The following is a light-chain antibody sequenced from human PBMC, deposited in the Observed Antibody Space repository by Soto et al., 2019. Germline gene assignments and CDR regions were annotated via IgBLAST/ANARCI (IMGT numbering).Light chain of an antibody. CDR3: QQYGSSSIT. CDR2: GAS. J-gene: IGKJ5*01. CDR1: QSVSSN. V-gene: IGKV3-20*01. Sequence: VMTQSPATLSVSPGEGVTLSCRASQSVSSNLAWYQQKPGQAPRLLIYGASSRATGIPDRFSGSGSGTDFTLTISRLEPEDFAVYYCQQYGSSSITFGQGTRLEIK.